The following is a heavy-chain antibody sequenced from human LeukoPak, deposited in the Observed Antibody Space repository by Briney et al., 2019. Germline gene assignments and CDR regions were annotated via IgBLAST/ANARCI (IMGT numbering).Heavy chain of an antibody. CDR2: IWYDGSNK. V-gene: IGHV3-33*06. Sequence: GGSLRLSCAASGFTFSSFGTHWVRQAPGKGLEWVAVIWYDGSNKYYGDSVKGRVTISRDDSKNTLYLQMNSLRAEDTAVYYCAKGTAAGMFDYWGQGTLVTVSS. CDR3: AKGTAAGMFDY. J-gene: IGHJ4*02. CDR1: GFTFSSFG. D-gene: IGHD6-13*01.